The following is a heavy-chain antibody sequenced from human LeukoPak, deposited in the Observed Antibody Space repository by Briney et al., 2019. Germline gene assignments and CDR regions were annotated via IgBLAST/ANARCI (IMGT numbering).Heavy chain of an antibody. J-gene: IGHJ6*02. V-gene: IGHV3-15*01. CDR1: GFTFSNAW. CDR2: IKSKTDGGTT. CDR3: TTALGPSGSYYYYYGMDV. Sequence: GGSLRLSCAASGFTFSNAWMSWVRQAPGKGLEWVGRIKSKTDGGTTDYAAPVKGRFTIPRDDSKNTLYLQMNSLKTEDTAVYYCTTALGPSGSYYYYYGMDVWGQGTTVTVSS. D-gene: IGHD1-26*01.